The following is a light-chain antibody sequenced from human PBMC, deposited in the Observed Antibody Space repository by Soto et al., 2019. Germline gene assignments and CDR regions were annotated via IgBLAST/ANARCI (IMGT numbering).Light chain of an antibody. CDR3: QTYNRAPWT. J-gene: IGKJ1*01. Sequence: EIVMTQSPATLSVSPGERATLSCRASQSVGTNLAWYQQKPGQAPRLPIYDTSTRATGIPARFSGSGSGTEFTLTISSLQSEDFAVYYCQTYNRAPWTFGQGTKVDIK. CDR2: DTS. V-gene: IGKV3-15*01. CDR1: QSVGTN.